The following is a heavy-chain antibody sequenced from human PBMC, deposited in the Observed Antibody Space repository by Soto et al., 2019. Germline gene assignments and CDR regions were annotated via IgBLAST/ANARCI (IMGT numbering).Heavy chain of an antibody. Sequence: SRTLSLPCAISGDSVSSNRAAWNWIRQSPSRGLEWLGRTYYRSKWYNDYAVSVKSRITINPDTSKNQFSLQLNSVTPEDTAVYYCARAWGFSSGGYGAFYYWGQGTLVTVSS. CDR1: GDSVSSNRAA. J-gene: IGHJ4*02. D-gene: IGHD6-19*01. CDR2: TYYRSKWYN. V-gene: IGHV6-1*01. CDR3: ARAWGFSSGGYGAFYY.